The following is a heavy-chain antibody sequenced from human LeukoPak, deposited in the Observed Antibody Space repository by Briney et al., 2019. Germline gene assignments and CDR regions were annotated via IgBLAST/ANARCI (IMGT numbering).Heavy chain of an antibody. CDR2: IFHSGST. Sequence: PSETLSLTCAVSGYSINSGYWWGWIRQPPGKGLEWIGSIFHSGSTNYNPSLKSRVTISVDTTKHHFSLKLSSVTAADTAVYYCVRHFTVTTDYFDYWGQGALVTVSS. D-gene: IGHD4-17*01. J-gene: IGHJ4*02. CDR1: GYSINSGYW. CDR3: VRHFTVTTDYFDY. V-gene: IGHV4-38-2*01.